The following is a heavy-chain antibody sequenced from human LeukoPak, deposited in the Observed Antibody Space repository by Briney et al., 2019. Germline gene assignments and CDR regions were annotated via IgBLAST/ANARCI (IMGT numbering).Heavy chain of an antibody. CDR3: TRSNDFWSGYYGMDA. CDR1: GFTFSSYW. Sequence: GGSLRLSCAASGFTFSSYWMHWVRQAPGKGLVWVSRINSDGSSTNYADSVKGRFTISRDNAKNTLYLQMNSLRAEDTAVYYCTRSNDFWSGYYGMDAWGQGTTVTVSS. J-gene: IGHJ6*02. CDR2: INSDGSST. D-gene: IGHD3-3*01. V-gene: IGHV3-74*01.